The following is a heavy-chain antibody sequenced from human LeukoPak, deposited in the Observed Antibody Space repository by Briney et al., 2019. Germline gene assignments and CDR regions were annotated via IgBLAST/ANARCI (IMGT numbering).Heavy chain of an antibody. CDR2: IRYDGSNK. Sequence: GGSLRLSCAASGFTFSSYGMHWVRQAPGKGLEWVAFIRYDGSNKYYADSVKGRFTISRDNSKNTLYLQMNSLRAEDTAVYYCAKDPNSVPAARGNAFDIWXQGTMVTVSS. CDR1: GFTFSSYG. D-gene: IGHD2-2*01. CDR3: AKDPNSVPAARGNAFDI. V-gene: IGHV3-30*02. J-gene: IGHJ3*02.